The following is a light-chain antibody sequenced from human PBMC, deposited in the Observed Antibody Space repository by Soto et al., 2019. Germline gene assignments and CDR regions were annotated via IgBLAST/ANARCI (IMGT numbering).Light chain of an antibody. Sequence: DIQVTQSPSSLSASVGDRVTITCQASQGITNYLNWYQQKPGKAPKLLIYGASNLETGVPSRFSGSGSGTDFTFTISRLQAEDIATYFCQQYDSVFTFGQGTRVEIK. J-gene: IGKJ5*01. V-gene: IGKV1-33*01. CDR2: GAS. CDR1: QGITNY. CDR3: QQYDSVFT.